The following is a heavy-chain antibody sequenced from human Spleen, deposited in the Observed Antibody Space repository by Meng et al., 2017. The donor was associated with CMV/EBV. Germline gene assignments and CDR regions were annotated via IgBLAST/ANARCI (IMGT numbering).Heavy chain of an antibody. J-gene: IGHJ4*02. V-gene: IGHV4-31*03. Sequence: QVQLQESGPGLAKPSQTLSLTCTVSGGSISSGGYYWSWIRQHPGKGLEWIGEINHSGSTNYNPSLKSRVTISVDKSKNQFSPTLRSVTAADTAVYYCARDPYATGWAGWGQGTLVTSPQ. CDR2: INHSGST. D-gene: IGHD6-19*01. CDR3: ARDPYATGWAG. CDR1: GGSISSGGYY.